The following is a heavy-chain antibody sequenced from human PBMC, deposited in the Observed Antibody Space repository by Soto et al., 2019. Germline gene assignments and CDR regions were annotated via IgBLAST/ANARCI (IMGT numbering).Heavy chain of an antibody. V-gene: IGHV4-59*08. CDR2: VSSSGST. J-gene: IGHJ4*02. CDR1: GGSVSGYY. Sequence: QVQLQESGPGLVKPSETLSLTCAVSGGSVSGYYWNWIRQPPGKGLEWIGYVSSSGSTKHNPSLKSRVTMSVDTSKNQFSVNLNSVTAADTAVYYCARYEFSSGWYDYFQYWGRGTLVAVSS. CDR3: ARYEFSSGWYDYFQY. D-gene: IGHD6-19*01.